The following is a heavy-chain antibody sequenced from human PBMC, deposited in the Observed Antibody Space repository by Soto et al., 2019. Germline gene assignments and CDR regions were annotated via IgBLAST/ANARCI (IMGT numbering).Heavy chain of an antibody. CDR1: GFTFSTYW. J-gene: IGHJ4*02. D-gene: IGHD3-16*01. V-gene: IGHV3-74*01. CDR3: ARGAFHNYYVDY. CDR2: IKGDESTT. Sequence: EVQLVESGRDSVEPGGSLRLSCAASGFTFSTYWMHWVRQAPGEGLLWVSRIKGDESTTSSADSVKGRFTISRDNAKNTVYLHMNSLRADDTAVYYCARGAFHNYYVDYWGQGTLVTVSS.